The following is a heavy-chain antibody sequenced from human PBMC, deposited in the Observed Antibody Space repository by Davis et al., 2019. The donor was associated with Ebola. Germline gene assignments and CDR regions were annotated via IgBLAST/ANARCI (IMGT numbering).Heavy chain of an antibody. V-gene: IGHV5-51*01. Sequence: GESLKISCKGSGYSFTSYWIGWVRQMPGKGLEWMGIIYPGDSDTRYSPSFQGQVAISADKSISTAYLQWSSLKASDTAMYYCARRGDTAMVGRAFDYWGQGTLVTVSP. D-gene: IGHD5-18*01. CDR3: ARRGDTAMVGRAFDY. CDR1: GYSFTSYW. J-gene: IGHJ4*02. CDR2: IYPGDSDT.